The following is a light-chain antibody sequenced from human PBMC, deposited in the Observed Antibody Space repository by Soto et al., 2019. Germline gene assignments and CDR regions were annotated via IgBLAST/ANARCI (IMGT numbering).Light chain of an antibody. CDR3: QQYGSSPLT. V-gene: IGKV3-20*01. CDR1: QSVSSSY. Sequence: EIVLTHSPGTLSLSPGERATLSCRASQSVSSSYLAWYQQKPGQAPRLLIYGASSRATGIPDRFSGSGSGTDFTLTISRLEPEDFAVYYCQQYGSSPLTFGQGTQVEIK. J-gene: IGKJ1*01. CDR2: GAS.